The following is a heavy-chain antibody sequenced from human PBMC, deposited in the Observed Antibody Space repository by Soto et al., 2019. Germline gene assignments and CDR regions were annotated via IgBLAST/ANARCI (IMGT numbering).Heavy chain of an antibody. CDR2: IYPGDPDT. Sequence: GESLKISCXVSEYNFASYWIGWVRKVPGKGLEWMGIIYPGDPDTRYNPSFQGQVTFSADKSTRTAYLRWSSLKASDTPIHYFARSHYEGGGYYWEFDSWGRGTLVTVSS. CDR1: EYNFASYW. CDR3: ARSHYEGGGYYWEFDS. J-gene: IGHJ4*02. V-gene: IGHV5-51*01. D-gene: IGHD3-3*01.